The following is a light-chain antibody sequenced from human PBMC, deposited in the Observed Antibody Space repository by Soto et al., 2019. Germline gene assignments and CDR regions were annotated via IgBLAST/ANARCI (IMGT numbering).Light chain of an antibody. V-gene: IGKV1-5*03. CDR2: RES. J-gene: IGKJ2*02. CDR3: QEYDGHCT. CDR1: QSISSR. Sequence: DIQMTQSPSTLSASVGDRVTITCRASQSISSRLAWYQQKAGKAPKLLIYRESTLESGVPSRFSGSGSGTEFTLTISSLQPDDFATYFCQEYDGHCTFGQGTKLEIK.